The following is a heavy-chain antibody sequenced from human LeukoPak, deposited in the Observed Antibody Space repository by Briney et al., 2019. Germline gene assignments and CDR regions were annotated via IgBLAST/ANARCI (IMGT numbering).Heavy chain of an antibody. CDR2: MHHSGNT. J-gene: IGHJ5*02. D-gene: IGHD1-26*01. V-gene: IGHV4-4*02. Sequence: SETLSLTCGVSGGSISSTSWWSWVRQPPGKGLEWIGEMHHSGNTNNNPSLKSRVTISVDTSKNQFSLKLSSVTAADTAVYYCAKVGARGWFDPWGQGTLVTVSS. CDR3: AKVGARGWFDP. CDR1: GGSISSTSW.